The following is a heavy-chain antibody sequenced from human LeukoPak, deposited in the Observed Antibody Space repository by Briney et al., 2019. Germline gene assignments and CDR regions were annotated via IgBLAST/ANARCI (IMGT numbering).Heavy chain of an antibody. V-gene: IGHV3-7*01. CDR1: DFTFSFYW. J-gene: IGHJ4*02. D-gene: IGHD6-13*01. CDR2: ILPDGSQK. CDR3: GRLAHNAWYAIDY. Sequence: GGSLRLSCVASDFTFSFYWTTWVRQAPGKGLEWVANILPDGSQKYYVDSVKGRFTISRDNPKNSLYLQINSLRAEDTAGYYCGRLAHNAWYAIDYWGQGTLVTVSS.